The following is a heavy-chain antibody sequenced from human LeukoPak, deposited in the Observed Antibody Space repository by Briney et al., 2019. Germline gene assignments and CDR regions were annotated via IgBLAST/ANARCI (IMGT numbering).Heavy chain of an antibody. J-gene: IGHJ3*02. CDR3: ARHSGSQGYAFDI. D-gene: IGHD1-26*01. CDR1: GFTYSSYW. CDR2: IKQDGSEK. V-gene: IGHV3-7*01. Sequence: PGGSLRLSCVASGFTYSSYWMSWVRQAPGEGLEWVANIKQDGSEKYYVDPVKGRFTISRDNAKNSLYLQMNSLRAEDTAVYYCARHSGSQGYAFDIWGQGTMVTVSS.